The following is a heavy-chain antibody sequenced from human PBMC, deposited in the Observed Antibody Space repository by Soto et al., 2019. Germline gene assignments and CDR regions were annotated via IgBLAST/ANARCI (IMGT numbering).Heavy chain of an antibody. CDR1: GGSFSGYY. CDR3: ARADIVVVPAASGLYYFMDV. CDR2: INHSGST. Sequence: SETLSLTCAVYGGSFSGYYWSWIRQPPGKGLEWIGEINHSGSTNYNPSLKSRVTISVDTSKNQFSLKLSSVTAADTAVYYCARADIVVVPAASGLYYFMDVWGEGNTVTVSS. D-gene: IGHD2-2*01. J-gene: IGHJ6*03. V-gene: IGHV4-34*01.